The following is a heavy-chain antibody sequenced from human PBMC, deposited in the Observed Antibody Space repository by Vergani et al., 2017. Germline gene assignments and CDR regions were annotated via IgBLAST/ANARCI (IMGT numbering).Heavy chain of an antibody. CDR1: GYTFTSYD. CDR3: ARGYCSSTSCQRRWWFDP. J-gene: IGHJ5*02. D-gene: IGHD2-2*01. CDR2: MNPNSGNT. V-gene: IGHV1-8*01. Sequence: QVQLVQSGAEVKKPGSSVKVSCKASGYTFTSYDINWVRQATGQGLEWMGWMNPNSGNTGYAQKFQGRVTMTRDTSISTAYMELSRLRSDDTAVYYCARGYCSSTSCQRRWWFDPWGQGTLVTVSS.